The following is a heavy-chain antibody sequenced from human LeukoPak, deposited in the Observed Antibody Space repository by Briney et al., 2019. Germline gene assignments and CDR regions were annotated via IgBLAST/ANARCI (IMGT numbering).Heavy chain of an antibody. CDR1: GFTFSSYG. Sequence: GGSLRLSCAASGFTFSSYGMSWVRQAPGEGLEWVLAISGSGGSTYYADSVKGRFTISRDNSKNTLYLQMNSLRAEDTAVYYCAKGRGSYYYYYMDVWGKGTTVTISS. J-gene: IGHJ6*03. CDR3: AKGRGSYYYYYMDV. CDR2: ISGSGGST. D-gene: IGHD3-16*01. V-gene: IGHV3-23*01.